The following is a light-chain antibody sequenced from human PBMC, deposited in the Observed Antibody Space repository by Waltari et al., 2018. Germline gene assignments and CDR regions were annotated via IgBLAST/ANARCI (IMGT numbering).Light chain of an antibody. CDR2: GNT. J-gene: IGLJ3*02. CDR1: DSNIGSSFD. V-gene: IGLV1-40*01. CDR3: QSYDSRLVSWV. Sequence: QSVLTQPPSVSGTPGQTVTISCTGNDSNIGSSFDVHWYQQLPGAAPKLLIFGNTNRLSGVLDRFSCSKSGASASLAITGLQAEDDADYYCQSYDSRLVSWVFGGGTKLTLL.